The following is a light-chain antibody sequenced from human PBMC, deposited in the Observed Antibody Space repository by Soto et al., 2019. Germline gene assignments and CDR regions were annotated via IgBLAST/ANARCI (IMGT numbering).Light chain of an antibody. CDR3: QHDSFYSST. CDR2: KAS. V-gene: IGKV1-5*03. J-gene: IGKJ1*01. Sequence: DIQMPQSPSTLSASIGDGVTITCRASQTIDTWLAWYQQKPGKAPKLLIYKASSLQTGVPSRFSGSGSGTEFTLTISSLQTDDFATYYCQHDSFYSSTFGQGNKVEVK. CDR1: QTIDTW.